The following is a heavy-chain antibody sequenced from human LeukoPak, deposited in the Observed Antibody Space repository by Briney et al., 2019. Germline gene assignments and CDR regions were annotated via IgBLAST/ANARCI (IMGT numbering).Heavy chain of an antibody. D-gene: IGHD1-14*01. J-gene: IGHJ4*02. V-gene: IGHV3-23*01. CDR3: AKARDEGILGTTFDY. Sequence: GGSLRLSCAASGFTFSNYAMSWVRQAPGKGLGWVSVISVSGGSTYYADSVKGRFTISRDNSKSTLYLQMNSLRAEDTAVYYCAKARDEGILGTTFDYWGQGTLVTVSS. CDR1: GFTFSNYA. CDR2: ISVSGGST.